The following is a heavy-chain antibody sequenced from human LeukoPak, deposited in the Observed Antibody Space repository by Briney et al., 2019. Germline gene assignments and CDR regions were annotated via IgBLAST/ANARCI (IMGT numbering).Heavy chain of an antibody. V-gene: IGHV4-59*01. J-gene: IGHJ4*02. D-gene: IGHD3-22*01. CDR2: IYYSGST. CDR3: ARGYYDSWGIWDY. Sequence: SETLSLTCTVSGSSISSYYWSWIRQPPGKGLEWIWYIYYSGSTNYNPSLKSRVTISVDTSKNQFSLQLSSVTAADTAVYYCARGYYDSWGIWDYWGQGTLVTVSS. CDR1: GSSISSYY.